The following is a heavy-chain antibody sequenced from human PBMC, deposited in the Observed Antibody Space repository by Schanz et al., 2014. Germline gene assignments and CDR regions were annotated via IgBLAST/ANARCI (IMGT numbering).Heavy chain of an antibody. CDR1: GFTFSDYY. J-gene: IGHJ3*02. D-gene: IGHD7-27*01. CDR2: ISSIDSTI. CDR3: ARENLNWEAFDI. V-gene: IGHV3-11*01. Sequence: QVQLVESGGGLVKPGGSLRLSCAASGFTFSDYYMSWIRQAPGKGLEWVSYISSIDSTIYYADSVKGRFTISRDNAKNSLYLEMTSLRGEDTAVYYCARENLNWEAFDIWGQGTVVTVSS.